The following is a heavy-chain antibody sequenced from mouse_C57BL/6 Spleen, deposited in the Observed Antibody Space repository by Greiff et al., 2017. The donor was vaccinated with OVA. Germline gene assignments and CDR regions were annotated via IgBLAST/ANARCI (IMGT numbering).Heavy chain of an antibody. Sequence: VQLQQSGAELVKPGASVKISCKASGYAFSSYWMNWVKQRPGKGLEWIGQIYPGDGDTNYNGKFKGKATLTAEKSSSTAYMQLSSLTSEDSAVDFCGRSPHYSYYAMDYWGQGTSVTVSS. CDR2: IYPGDGDT. J-gene: IGHJ4*01. D-gene: IGHD2-12*01. V-gene: IGHV1-80*01. CDR1: GYAFSSYW. CDR3: GRSPHYSYYAMDY.